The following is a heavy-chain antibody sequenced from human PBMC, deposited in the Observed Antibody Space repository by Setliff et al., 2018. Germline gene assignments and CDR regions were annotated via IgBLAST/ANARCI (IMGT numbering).Heavy chain of an antibody. CDR1: GGSFSGYQ. D-gene: IGHD6-6*01. J-gene: IGHJ5*02. Sequence: KSSETLSLTCVVYGGSFSGYQWSWIRQSPGKGLEWIGEINHSGSTNYNPSLKSRVSMSVEKSKNQFSLKLTSVTAADTAVYYCARWSSTRFDPWGQGTLVTVSS. V-gene: IGHV4-34*01. CDR3: ARWSSTRFDP. CDR2: INHSGST.